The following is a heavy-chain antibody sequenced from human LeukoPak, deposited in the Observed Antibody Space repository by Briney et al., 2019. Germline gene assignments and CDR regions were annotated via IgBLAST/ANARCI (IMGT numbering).Heavy chain of an antibody. CDR3: ARRWYKGWFDP. Sequence: NASETLSLTCAVYGGSFSGYYWSWIRQPPGKGLEWIGEINHSGGTNYNPSLKSRVTISVDTSKNQFSLKLSSVTAADTAVYYCARRWYKGWFDPWGQGTLVTVSS. CDR2: INHSGGT. J-gene: IGHJ5*02. D-gene: IGHD1-1*01. CDR1: GGSFSGYY. V-gene: IGHV4-34*01.